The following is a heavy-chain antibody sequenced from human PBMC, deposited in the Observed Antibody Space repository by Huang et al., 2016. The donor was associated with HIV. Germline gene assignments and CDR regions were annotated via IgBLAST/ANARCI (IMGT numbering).Heavy chain of an antibody. Sequence: QIHLVQSGPEVKQPGASVKVSCKASGYKFHIYEITWVRQTPGQGLEWMGWISGDNGSTRFAQKCQDRLTMTTDVSTSTAYLELRSLRLDDTAVYYCARTKGEFDFWGQGALVTVSS. J-gene: IGHJ4*02. CDR3: ARTKGEFDF. CDR2: ISGDNGST. V-gene: IGHV1-18*04. CDR1: GYKFHIYE. D-gene: IGHD3-16*01.